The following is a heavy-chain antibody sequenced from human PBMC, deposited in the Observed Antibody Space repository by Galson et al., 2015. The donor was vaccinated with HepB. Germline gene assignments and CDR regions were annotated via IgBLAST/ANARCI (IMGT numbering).Heavy chain of an antibody. J-gene: IGHJ4*02. V-gene: IGHV1-3*01. CDR3: ARGYDYFYNSGSFLRF. Sequence: SVKVSCKASGYIFTGFAVHWVRQAPGQSLEWMGWINAGNGDTKYSRKFQGRVTITRDTSASTVYMELSSLRSEDTAVYYCARGYDYFYNSGSFLRFWGQGTLVTVSS. D-gene: IGHD3-10*01. CDR2: INAGNGDT. CDR1: GYIFTGFA.